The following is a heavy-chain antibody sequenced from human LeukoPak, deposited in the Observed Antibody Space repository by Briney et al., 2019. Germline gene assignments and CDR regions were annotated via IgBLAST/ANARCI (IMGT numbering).Heavy chain of an antibody. CDR1: GGSISSGSYY. D-gene: IGHD6-6*01. V-gene: IGHV4-61*02. CDR2: IYTSGST. J-gene: IGHJ6*03. CDR3: ARVSSSSPWTYYYYMDV. Sequence: SQTLSLTCTVSGGSISSGSYYWSWIRQPAGKGLEWIGRIYTSGSTNYNPSLKSRVTISVDTSKNQFSLKLSSVTAADTAVYYCARVSSSSPWTYYYYMDVWGKGTTVTVSS.